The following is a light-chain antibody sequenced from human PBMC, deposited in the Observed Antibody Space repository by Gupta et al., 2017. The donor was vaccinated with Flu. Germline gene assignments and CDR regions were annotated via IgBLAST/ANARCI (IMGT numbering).Light chain of an antibody. Sequence: DIVMTQSPASLAVSLGERATINCKSSQSVLYRSNNKNYLAWYQQKPGQPPKLLIYWASTRECGVPDRFSGSGYGTDFTLTISSRQAEDVALYYCQQYDSNLLYIFGQGTKMEIK. J-gene: IGKJ2*01. CDR1: QSVLYRSNNKNY. CDR2: WAS. V-gene: IGKV4-1*01. CDR3: QQYDSNLLYI.